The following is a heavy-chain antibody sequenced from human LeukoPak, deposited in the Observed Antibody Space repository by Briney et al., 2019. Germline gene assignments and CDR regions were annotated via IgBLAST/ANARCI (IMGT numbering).Heavy chain of an antibody. CDR1: GFTFSSYG. V-gene: IGHV3-23*01. CDR2: ITGSGGST. CDR3: ARDVFGELYPEGFDY. Sequence: GGSLRLSCAASGFTFSSYGMSWVRQAPGKGLEWVSAITGSGGSTYYADSVKGRFTISRDNAKNSLYLQMNSLRAEDTAVYYCARDVFGELYPEGFDYWGQGTLVTVSS. D-gene: IGHD3-10*01. J-gene: IGHJ4*02.